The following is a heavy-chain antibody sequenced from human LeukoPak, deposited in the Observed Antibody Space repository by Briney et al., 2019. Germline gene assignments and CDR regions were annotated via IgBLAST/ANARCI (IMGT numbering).Heavy chain of an antibody. CDR1: GGSFSGFY. D-gene: IGHD3-10*01. J-gene: IGHJ4*02. CDR2: INHSGNT. V-gene: IGHV4-34*01. Sequence: SETLSLTCAVYGGSFSGFYWSWIRQSPGKGLEWIGEINHSGNTNYNPSLKSRVIISIDTSKNQLSLKLSSVTAADTAVYYCARVTPSGELNNYWGQGTLVTVSS. CDR3: ARVTPSGELNNY.